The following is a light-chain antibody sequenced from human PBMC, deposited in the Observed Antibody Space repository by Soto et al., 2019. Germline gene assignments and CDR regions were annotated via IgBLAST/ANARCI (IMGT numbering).Light chain of an antibody. CDR1: QSISSY. CDR2: AAS. Sequence: DIQMTQSPSSLSASVGDRVTITCRASQSISSYLNWYQQKPGKAPKLLIYAASSLQSGVQSRFIGSGSGTDFTVTISRLQPEDFATYDCQQSHSTPPAFGQGNKREIK. V-gene: IGKV1-39*01. J-gene: IGKJ2*01. CDR3: QQSHSTPPA.